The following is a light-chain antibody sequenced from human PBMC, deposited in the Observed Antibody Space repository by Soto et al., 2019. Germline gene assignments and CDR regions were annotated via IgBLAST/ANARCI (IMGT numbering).Light chain of an antibody. Sequence: QPVLTQPPSVSGAPGQRVTISCTGSSSNIGAGYDVHWYQQLPGTAPKLLIYGNSNRPSGVPDRFSGSKSGTSASLAITGLQAEDEADDYCQSYDSSLSVVFGGGTKVTVL. V-gene: IGLV1-40*01. CDR1: SSNIGAGYD. CDR2: GNS. J-gene: IGLJ2*01. CDR3: QSYDSSLSVV.